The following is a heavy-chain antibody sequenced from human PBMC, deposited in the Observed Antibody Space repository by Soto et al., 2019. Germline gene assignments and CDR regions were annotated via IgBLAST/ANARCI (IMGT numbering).Heavy chain of an antibody. Sequence: QMQLVQSGPEVKKPGTSVKVSCKASGFTFTSSAVQWVRQARGQRLGWIGWIVVGSGNTNYAQKFQERVTITRDMSTSTAYMELSSLRSEDTAVYYCAAGVYVDTAMVVWGQGTLVTVSS. CDR2: IVVGSGNT. CDR1: GFTFTSSA. D-gene: IGHD5-18*01. CDR3: AAGVYVDTAMVV. V-gene: IGHV1-58*01. J-gene: IGHJ4*02.